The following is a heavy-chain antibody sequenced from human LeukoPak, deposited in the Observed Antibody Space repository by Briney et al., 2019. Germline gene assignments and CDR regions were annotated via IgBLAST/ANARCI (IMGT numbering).Heavy chain of an antibody. CDR2: ISGSGGRT. Sequence: GGSLRLSCAASGFTFSSYAMSWVRQAPGKGLEWVSAISGSGGRTYYADSVKGRFTVSRDNSKNTLYLQMNSLRAEDTAVYYCAKGRSPAQEYYFDYWGQGTLVTVSS. CDR3: AKGRSPAQEYYFDY. J-gene: IGHJ4*02. V-gene: IGHV3-23*01. CDR1: GFTFSSYA. D-gene: IGHD3-10*01.